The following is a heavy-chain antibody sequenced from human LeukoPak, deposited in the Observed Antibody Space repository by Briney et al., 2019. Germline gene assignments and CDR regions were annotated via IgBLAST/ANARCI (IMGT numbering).Heavy chain of an antibody. Sequence: AGGSLRLSCAASGFTFSSYAMSWVRQAPGKGLEWVSAISGSGGSTYYADSVKGRFTISRDNSKNTLYLQMNSLRAEDTAVYYCASNSNWYYDILTGYYSYYYYGMDVWGQGTTVTVSS. V-gene: IGHV3-23*01. CDR1: GFTFSSYA. CDR3: ASNSNWYYDILTGYYSYYYYGMDV. J-gene: IGHJ6*02. D-gene: IGHD3-9*01. CDR2: ISGSGGST.